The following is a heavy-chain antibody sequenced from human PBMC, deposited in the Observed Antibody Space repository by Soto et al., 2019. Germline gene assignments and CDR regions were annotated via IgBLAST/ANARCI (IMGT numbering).Heavy chain of an antibody. CDR3: AKNRGIIMIVES. D-gene: IGHD3-22*01. V-gene: IGHV3-23*01. CDR2: ISDGGDTT. Sequence: GGSLRLSCAASGFSFSSYEMNWVRQTPGKGLEWVSAISDGGDTTYYADSVKGRFTISRDNSKNTLYLQTDSLRAEDTAVYYCAKNRGIIMIVESWGQGTLVTVSS. J-gene: IGHJ4*02. CDR1: GFSFSSYE.